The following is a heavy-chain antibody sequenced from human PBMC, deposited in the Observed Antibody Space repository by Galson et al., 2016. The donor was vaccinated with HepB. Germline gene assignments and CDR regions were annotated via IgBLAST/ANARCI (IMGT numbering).Heavy chain of an antibody. CDR2: IKEDGSEK. CDR1: GFTFSSYW. Sequence: SLRLSCAASGFTFSSYWMSWVRQAPGKGLEWVANIKEDGSEKYYVDSVKGRFTISRDNAKNTLYLQMNSLRAEDTAVYYCARDGVVITTENYFDYWGQGTLVTVSS. V-gene: IGHV3-7*01. CDR3: ARDGVVITTENYFDY. D-gene: IGHD3-3*01. J-gene: IGHJ4*02.